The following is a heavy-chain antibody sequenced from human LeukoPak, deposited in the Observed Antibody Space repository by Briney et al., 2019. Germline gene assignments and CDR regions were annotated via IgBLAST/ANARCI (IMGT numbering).Heavy chain of an antibody. Sequence: PGRSPRLSCAASGFTFSSYGMHWVRHAPGKGLEWVAVISYDGSNKYYADSVKGRFTISRDNSKNTLYLQMNSLRAEDTAVYYCAKDPLPPDYWGQGTLVTVSS. CDR2: ISYDGSNK. CDR1: GFTFSSYG. V-gene: IGHV3-30*18. CDR3: AKDPLPPDY. J-gene: IGHJ4*02.